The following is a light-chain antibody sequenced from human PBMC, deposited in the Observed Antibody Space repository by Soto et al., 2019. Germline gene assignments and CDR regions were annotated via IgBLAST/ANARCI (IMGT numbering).Light chain of an antibody. CDR2: GAS. CDR3: QQYGSSPP. J-gene: IGKJ4*01. CDR1: QTVSSAR. V-gene: IGKV3-20*01. Sequence: EIVLTQSPGSLSLSPGESATLSCRASQTVSSARLAWFQQKPGQAPRLLIYGASSRATGIPDRFSGSGSGTDFTLTISRLEPEDFAVYYCQQYGSSPPFGGGTKVDIK.